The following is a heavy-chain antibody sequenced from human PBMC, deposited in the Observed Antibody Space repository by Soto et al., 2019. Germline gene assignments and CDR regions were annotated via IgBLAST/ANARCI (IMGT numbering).Heavy chain of an antibody. Sequence: ASVKVSCKASGGTFSSYAISWVRQAPGQGLEWMGGIIPIFGTANYAQKFQGRVTITADESTSTAYMELSSLRSEDTAVYYCARGVRNDILTGYYTAQDAFDIWGQGTMVTVSS. CDR2: IIPIFGTA. CDR3: ARGVRNDILTGYYTAQDAFDI. D-gene: IGHD3-9*01. CDR1: GGTFSSYA. J-gene: IGHJ3*02. V-gene: IGHV1-69*13.